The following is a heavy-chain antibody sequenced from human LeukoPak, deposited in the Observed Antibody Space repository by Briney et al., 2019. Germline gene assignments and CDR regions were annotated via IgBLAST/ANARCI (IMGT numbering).Heavy chain of an antibody. V-gene: IGHV1-69*06. J-gene: IGHJ5*02. D-gene: IGHD5-18*01. Sequence: SVKVSCKASGGTFSSYAISWVRQAPGQGLEWMGGIIPIFGTANYAQKFQGRVTITADKSTSTAYMELSSLRSEDTAVYYCARAPFGPAMVWFDPWGQGTLVTVSS. CDR1: GGTFSSYA. CDR3: ARAPFGPAMVWFDP. CDR2: IIPIFGTA.